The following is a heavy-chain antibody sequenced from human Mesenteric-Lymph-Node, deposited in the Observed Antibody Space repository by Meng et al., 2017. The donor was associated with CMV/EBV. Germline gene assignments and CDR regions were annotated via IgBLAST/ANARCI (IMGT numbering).Heavy chain of an antibody. V-gene: IGHV3-53*01. D-gene: IGHD6-13*01. Sequence: GGSLRLSCAASGFTVSSNYMSWVRQAPGKGLEWVSVIYSGGSTYYADSVQGRFTISRDNSKNTLYLQMNSLRAEDTAMYYCARADTSAAGWYYWGQGTLVTVSS. CDR2: IYSGGST. J-gene: IGHJ4*02. CDR3: ARADTSAAGWYY. CDR1: GFTVSSNY.